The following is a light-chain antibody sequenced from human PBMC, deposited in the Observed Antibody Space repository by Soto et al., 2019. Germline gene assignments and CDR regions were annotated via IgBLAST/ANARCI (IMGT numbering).Light chain of an antibody. CDR1: SSNIGAGYD. V-gene: IGLV1-40*01. Sequence: QSVLTQPPSVSGAPGQRVTISCTGSSSNIGAGYDVHWYQQLPGTAPKLLIYGNSNRPSGVPDRFSGSKSGTSASLAITGLRAEDQADYYCPSYHSSLSGWVFGGGTKVTVL. CDR3: PSYHSSLSGWV. CDR2: GNS. J-gene: IGLJ3*02.